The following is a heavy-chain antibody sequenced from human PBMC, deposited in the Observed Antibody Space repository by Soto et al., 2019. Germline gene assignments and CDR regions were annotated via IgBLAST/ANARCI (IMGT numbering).Heavy chain of an antibody. CDR3: ARDLSLSRLSACGH. CDR2: ISTYNGHT. J-gene: IGHJ4*02. Sequence: GASVKVSCKTSGYTFTSYGITWVRQAPGQGLEWMGLISTYNGHTIYAQNLRDRVTLTTDSSTSTVYMEMRSLRSDDTAFYYCARDLSLSRLSACGHWGPGTLVNVSS. V-gene: IGHV1-18*04. D-gene: IGHD6-6*01. CDR1: GYTFTSYG.